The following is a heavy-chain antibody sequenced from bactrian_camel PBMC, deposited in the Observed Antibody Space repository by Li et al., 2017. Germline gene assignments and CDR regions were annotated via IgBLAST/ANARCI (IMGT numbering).Heavy chain of an antibody. D-gene: IGHD2*01. CDR2: IGMDGRT. Sequence: DVQLVESGGGSVQPGGSLRLSCTVSNLTRSTICMAWFRQAPGKEREGVAAIGMDGRTSAADSVKGRFTISKDNAKNTLYLQMNSLKPDDTAMYYCAVHLSSGRYCYATLYQWSYKYWGQGTQVTVS. CDR3: AVHLSSGRYCYATLYQWSYKY. V-gene: IGHV3S44*01. CDR1: NLTRSTIC. J-gene: IGHJ4*01.